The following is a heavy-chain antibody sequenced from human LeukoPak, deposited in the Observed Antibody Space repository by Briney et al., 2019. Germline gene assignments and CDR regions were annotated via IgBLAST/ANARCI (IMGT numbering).Heavy chain of an antibody. CDR1: GYTFTGYY. V-gene: IGHV1-2*02. J-gene: IGHJ6*03. CDR2: INPNSGGT. CDR3: ARLRVGATSQNYYYYYYMDV. D-gene: IGHD1-26*01. Sequence: ASVKVSCKASGYTFTGYYMHWVRQAPGQGLEWMGWINPNSGGTNYAQEFQGRVTMTRDTSISTAYMELSRLRSDDTAVYYCARLRVGATSQNYYYYYYMDVWGKGTTVTVSS.